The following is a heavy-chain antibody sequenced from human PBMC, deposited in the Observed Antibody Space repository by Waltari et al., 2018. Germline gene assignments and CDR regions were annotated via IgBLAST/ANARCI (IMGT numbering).Heavy chain of an antibody. J-gene: IGHJ5*02. CDR2: IWSDETHK. CDR3: AKGPDSSGYYSNWFDP. D-gene: IGHD3-22*01. Sequence: QVQLVESGGGVVQPGGSLRLSCAASGFTFSNHGIHWVRQAPGKGLEWVEFIWSDETHKHYADAVQGRFTISRDNSKNTVFLQMNSLRTEDTAVYYCAKGPDSSGYYSNWFDPWGQGILVTVSS. V-gene: IGHV3-30*02. CDR1: GFTFSNHG.